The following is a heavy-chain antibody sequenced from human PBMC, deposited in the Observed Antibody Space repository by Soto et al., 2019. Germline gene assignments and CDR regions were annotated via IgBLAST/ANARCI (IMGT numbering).Heavy chain of an antibody. CDR3: AAVPMFYDFWSGYSAFDI. Sequence: SVKVSCKASGFTFTSSAMQWVRQARGQRLEWIGWIVVGSGNTNYAQKFQERVTITRDMSTSTAYMELSSLRSEDTAVYYCAAVPMFYDFWSGYSAFDIWGQGTMVTVSS. V-gene: IGHV1-58*02. CDR2: IVVGSGNT. D-gene: IGHD3-3*01. J-gene: IGHJ3*02. CDR1: GFTFTSSA.